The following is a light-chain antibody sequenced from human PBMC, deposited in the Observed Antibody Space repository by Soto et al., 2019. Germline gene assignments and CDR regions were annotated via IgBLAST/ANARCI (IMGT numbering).Light chain of an antibody. Sequence: QPVLTQPPSVSGAPGQSITISCTGSSSNIGAGYDVHWYQQLPGTAPKVLIYGNSNRPSGVPDRFSGSKSGTSGSLAITGLQAEDEADYYCQSYDSSLIGVIFGGGTKLTVL. CDR2: GNS. CDR1: SSNIGAGYD. J-gene: IGLJ2*01. CDR3: QSYDSSLIGVI. V-gene: IGLV1-40*01.